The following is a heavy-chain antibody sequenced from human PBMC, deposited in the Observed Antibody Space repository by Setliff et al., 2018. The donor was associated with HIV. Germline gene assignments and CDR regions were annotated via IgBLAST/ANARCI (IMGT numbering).Heavy chain of an antibody. D-gene: IGHD3-22*01. CDR2: INPNSGGT. Sequence: ASVKVSCKTSGYTFTGYHMHWVRQAPGQGLEWMGWINPNSGGTIYAQKFQDRVTMTRDTSSSTAYMELSRLRSDDTAVYYCATGRDSSGYYFLADYWGRGPLVTVSS. J-gene: IGHJ4*02. CDR3: ATGRDSSGYYFLADY. V-gene: IGHV1-2*02. CDR1: GYTFTGYH.